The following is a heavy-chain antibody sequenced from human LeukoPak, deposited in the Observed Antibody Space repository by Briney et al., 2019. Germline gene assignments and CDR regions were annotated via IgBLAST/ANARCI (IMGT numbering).Heavy chain of an antibody. CDR3: ARSPLLWFGEAYYMDV. D-gene: IGHD3-10*01. J-gene: IGHJ6*03. CDR1: GFTFSSYS. CDR2: ISSSSSYI. V-gene: IGHV3-21*01. Sequence: GGSLRLSCAASGFTFSSYSTNWARQAPGKGLEWVSSISSSSSYIYYADSVKGRFTISRDNAKNSLYLQMNSLRAEDTAVYYCARSPLLWFGEAYYMDVWGKGTTVTVSS.